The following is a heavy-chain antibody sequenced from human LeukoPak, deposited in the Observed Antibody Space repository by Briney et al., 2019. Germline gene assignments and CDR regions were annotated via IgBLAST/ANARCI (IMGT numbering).Heavy chain of an antibody. J-gene: IGHJ4*02. Sequence: GGSLRLSCAASGFTFSRYGMHWFRQAPGKGLEWVAIIYSDGTNKYYADSVKDRFTISRENSKNMLYLQVNSLRAEDTGVYYCARDGPHYDIDYWGQGTLVTVSS. CDR3: ARDGPHYDIDY. CDR2: IYSDGTNK. V-gene: IGHV3-33*01. CDR1: GFTFSRYG. D-gene: IGHD3-3*01.